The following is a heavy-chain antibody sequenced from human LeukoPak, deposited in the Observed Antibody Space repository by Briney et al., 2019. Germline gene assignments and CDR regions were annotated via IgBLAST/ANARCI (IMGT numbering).Heavy chain of an antibody. J-gene: IGHJ4*02. Sequence: GGSLRLSCAASGFIFSNAWMSWVRQAPGKGLEWVGRIKSKTDGGTTDYAAPVKGRFTISRGDSKNTLYLQMNSLKTEDTAVYYCTTGCGYCSSTSCYGRCGVRGFGPTDAYYFDYWGQGTLVTVSS. CDR2: IKSKTDGGTT. CDR3: TTGCGYCSSTSCYGRCGVRGFGPTDAYYFDY. D-gene: IGHD2-2*03. CDR1: GFIFSNAW. V-gene: IGHV3-15*01.